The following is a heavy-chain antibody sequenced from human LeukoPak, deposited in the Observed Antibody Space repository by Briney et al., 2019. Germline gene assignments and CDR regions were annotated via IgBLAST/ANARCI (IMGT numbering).Heavy chain of an antibody. CDR3: ARSYYDSSGYYFDAFDI. CDR2: IKQDGSEK. V-gene: IGHV3-7*03. J-gene: IGHJ3*02. Sequence: AGGSLRLSCAASGFTFSSYWMSWVRQAPGKGLEWVANIKQDGSEKYYVDSVKGRFTISRDNAKNSLYLQMNSLRAEDTAVYYCARSYYDSSGYYFDAFDIWGQGTMVTVSS. CDR1: GFTFSSYW. D-gene: IGHD3-22*01.